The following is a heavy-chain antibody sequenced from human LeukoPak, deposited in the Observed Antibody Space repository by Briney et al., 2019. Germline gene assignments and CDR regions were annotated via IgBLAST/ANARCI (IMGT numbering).Heavy chain of an antibody. CDR1: GYTFTSYY. V-gene: IGHV1-46*01. J-gene: IGHJ3*02. CDR3: ARQGAGSSKIRAFDI. Sequence: ASVKVSCKASGYTFTSYYMHWVRQAPGQGLEWMGLINPTGGSTGYAQKFQGRVTMTRDMSTSTDYMELSSLRSEDTAIYYCARQGAGSSKIRAFDIWGQGTMVTVSS. D-gene: IGHD6-6*01. CDR2: INPTGGST.